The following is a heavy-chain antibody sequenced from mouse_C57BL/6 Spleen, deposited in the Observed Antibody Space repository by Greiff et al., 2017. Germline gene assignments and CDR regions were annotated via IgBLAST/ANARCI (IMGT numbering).Heavy chain of an antibody. CDR1: GYAFTNYL. V-gene: IGHV1-54*01. D-gene: IGHD2-4*01. Sequence: VQLQQSGAELVRPGTSVKVSCKASGYAFTNYLIEWVKQRPGQGLEWIGVINPGSGGTNYNEKFKGKATLTADKSSSTAYMQLSSLTSDDSAVYFCARDDYDNYAMDYWGQGTSVTVSS. CDR2: INPGSGGT. J-gene: IGHJ4*01. CDR3: ARDDYDNYAMDY.